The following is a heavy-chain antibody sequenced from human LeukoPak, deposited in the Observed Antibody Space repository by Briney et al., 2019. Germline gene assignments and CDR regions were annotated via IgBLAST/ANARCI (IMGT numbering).Heavy chain of an antibody. D-gene: IGHD4-23*01. CDR1: GFTFSTYV. J-gene: IGHJ4*02. V-gene: IGHV3-33*01. CDR3: ARGRLSTVVSPLWD. Sequence: GRSLRLSCAASGFTFSTYVMHWVRQAPGKGLEWVAVIWYDGSKKDYADSVKGRFTISRDNSKNTLYLQMNSLRAEDTAVYYCARGRLSTVVSPLWDWGQGTLVTVSS. CDR2: IWYDGSKK.